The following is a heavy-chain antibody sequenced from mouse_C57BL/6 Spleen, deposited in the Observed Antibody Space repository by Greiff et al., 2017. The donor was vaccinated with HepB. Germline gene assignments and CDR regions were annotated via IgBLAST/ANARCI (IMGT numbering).Heavy chain of an antibody. CDR3: ARSDYYGRSSTWFAY. CDR1: GYAFTNYL. J-gene: IGHJ3*01. V-gene: IGHV1-54*01. CDR2: INPGSGGT. D-gene: IGHD1-1*01. Sequence: QVQLQQSGAELVRPGTSVKVSCKASGYAFTNYLIEWVKQRPGQGLEWIGVINPGSGGTNYNEKFKGKATLTADKYSSTAYMQLSSLTSEDSAVYFCARSDYYGRSSTWFAYLGQGTLVTVSA.